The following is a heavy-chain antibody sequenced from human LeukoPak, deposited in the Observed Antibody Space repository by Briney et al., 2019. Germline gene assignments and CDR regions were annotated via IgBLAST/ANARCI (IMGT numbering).Heavy chain of an antibody. J-gene: IGHJ4*02. CDR3: AKVNRGSWSHFDF. CDR1: GFTFSNYA. Sequence: GGSLRLSCAASGFTFSNYAMSWVRQAPGKGLEWVSATTGSGDSTYYADSVKGRFTISRDSSKNTLYLQMNSLRAEDSAVYYCAKVNRGSWSHFDFWGQGTLVTVSS. CDR2: TTGSGDST. D-gene: IGHD3-10*01. V-gene: IGHV3-23*01.